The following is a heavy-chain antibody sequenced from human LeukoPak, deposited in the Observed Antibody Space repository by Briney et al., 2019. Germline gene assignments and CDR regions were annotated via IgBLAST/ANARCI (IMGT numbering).Heavy chain of an antibody. V-gene: IGHV1-2*02. CDR1: GYTFTGYY. CDR2: INPNSGGT. CDR3: ARDSAISIWYYYYYYMDV. J-gene: IGHJ6*03. D-gene: IGHD2-2*02. Sequence: ASVKVSCKASGYTFTGYYMHWVRQAPGQGLEWMGWINPNSGGTNYAQKFQGRVTMTRDTSISTAYMELSRLRSDDTAVYYCARDSAISIWYYYYYYMDVWGKGTTVTVSS.